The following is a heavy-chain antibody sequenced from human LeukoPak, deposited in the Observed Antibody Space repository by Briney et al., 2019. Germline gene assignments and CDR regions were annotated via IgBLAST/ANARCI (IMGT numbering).Heavy chain of an antibody. CDR2: ISAYNGNT. V-gene: IGHV1-18*01. CDR1: GYTFTSYG. CDR3: ARMPVVPAATTKIYNWFDP. J-gene: IGHJ5*02. Sequence: ASVKVSCKASGYTFTSYGISWVQQAPGQGLEWMGWISAYNGNTNYAQKLQGRVTMTTDTSTSTAYMELRSLRSDDTAVYYCARMPVVPAATTKIYNWFDPWGQGTLVTVSS. D-gene: IGHD2-2*01.